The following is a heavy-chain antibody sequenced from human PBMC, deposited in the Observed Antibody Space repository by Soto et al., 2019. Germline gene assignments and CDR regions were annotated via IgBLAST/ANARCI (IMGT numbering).Heavy chain of an antibody. D-gene: IGHD6-6*01. Sequence: EVQLLESGGGWVQPGGSLRLSCAASGITFSSYAMSWVRQAPGKGLERVSVISGTGDSTHYADSVKGRFIISRDNSKNTLYLQMNSLRDEDTAVYYCATEGQPSRWGQGTLVTAFS. J-gene: IGHJ4*02. CDR1: GITFSSYA. V-gene: IGHV3-23*01. CDR3: ATEGQPSR. CDR2: ISGTGDST.